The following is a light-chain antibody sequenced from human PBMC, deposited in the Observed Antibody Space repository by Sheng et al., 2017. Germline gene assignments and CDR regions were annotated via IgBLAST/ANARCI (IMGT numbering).Light chain of an antibody. CDR3: QQYGGSRT. Sequence: IVLTQSPGTLSLSPGGVEPPSPGRASQRVSSNYLAWYQQKPARLPGSSSMMHRGGPLASQTRFXGSGSGTDFTLTISRLEPEDFAVYYCQQYGGSRTFGQGTKVEI. J-gene: IGKJ1*01. CDR1: QRVSSNY. CDR2: MHR. V-gene: IGKV3-20*01.